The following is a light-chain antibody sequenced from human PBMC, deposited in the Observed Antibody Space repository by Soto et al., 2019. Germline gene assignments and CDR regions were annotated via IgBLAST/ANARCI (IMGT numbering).Light chain of an antibody. CDR2: GAS. CDR1: QSVSSSY. J-gene: IGKJ2*01. Sequence: EIVLTQSPGTLSLSPGERATLSCRASQSVSSSYLAWYQQKPGQAPRLLIYGASSRATGIPDRFSGSGSVTDFNLTISSLEPEDVAVYYCQQYCSSPRYTFGQGTKLEIK. V-gene: IGKV3-20*01. CDR3: QQYCSSPRYT.